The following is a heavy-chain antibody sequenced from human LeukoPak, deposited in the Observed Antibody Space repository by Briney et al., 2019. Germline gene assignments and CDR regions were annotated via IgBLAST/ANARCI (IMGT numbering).Heavy chain of an antibody. V-gene: IGHV6-1*01. CDR2: TYYRSKWHN. CDR1: GDSVSNKNTA. J-gene: IGHJ4*02. Sequence: SQTLSLTCAISGDSVSNKNTAWNWIRQSPSRGLEWLGRTYYRSKWHNTYAASVKSRITINPDTSKNQFSLQLNSVTPEDTAVYYCARMVGLVSDFWGQGTLVTVSS. D-gene: IGHD3-10*01. CDR3: ARMVGLVSDF.